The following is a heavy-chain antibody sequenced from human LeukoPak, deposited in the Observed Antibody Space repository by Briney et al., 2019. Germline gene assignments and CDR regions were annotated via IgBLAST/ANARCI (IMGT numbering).Heavy chain of an antibody. CDR1: GYSFSSYG. V-gene: IGHV1-69*13. D-gene: IGHD4-17*01. Sequence: VASVKASCKASGYSFSSYGITWVRQAPGQGLEWMGGIIPIFGTANYAQKFQGRVTITADESTSTAYMELSSLRSEDTAVYYCARDRHNPGTVTPTFDYWGQGTLVTVSS. J-gene: IGHJ4*02. CDR2: IIPIFGTA. CDR3: ARDRHNPGTVTPTFDY.